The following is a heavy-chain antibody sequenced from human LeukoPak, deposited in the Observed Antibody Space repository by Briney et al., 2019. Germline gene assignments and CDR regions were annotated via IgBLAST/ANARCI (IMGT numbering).Heavy chain of an antibody. CDR3: AREGQSGSYPYYFDY. D-gene: IGHD1-26*01. CDR1: GASVSSTSYY. CDR2: IYYSGST. Sequence: SETLSLTCTVSGASVSSTSYYWSWIRQPPGEGLEWIGYIYYSGSTNYNPSVRGRVTISVDTSKNQFSLNLRSVTAADTAVYYCAREGQSGSYPYYFDYWGQGTLVTVSS. V-gene: IGHV4-61*01. J-gene: IGHJ4*02.